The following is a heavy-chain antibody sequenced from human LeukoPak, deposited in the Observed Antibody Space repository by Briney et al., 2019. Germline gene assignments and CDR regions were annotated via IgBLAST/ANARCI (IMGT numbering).Heavy chain of an antibody. Sequence: GGSLRLSCAASGFTFNNYNMNWVRQAPGRALEWVSSITSSGAYIFYADSVKGRFTISRDNAKDSLYLQMNSLGPEDTAVYYCARDPYSGNYGNYYYYYMDVWGKGTTVTISS. D-gene: IGHD1-26*01. V-gene: IGHV3-21*01. J-gene: IGHJ6*03. CDR1: GFTFNNYN. CDR2: ITSSGAYI. CDR3: ARDPYSGNYGNYYYYYMDV.